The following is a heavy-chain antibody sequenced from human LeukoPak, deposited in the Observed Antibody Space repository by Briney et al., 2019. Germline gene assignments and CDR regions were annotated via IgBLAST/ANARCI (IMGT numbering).Heavy chain of an antibody. D-gene: IGHD3-3*01. CDR3: AREVYDFWSGYPISRDAFDI. CDR2: IYHSGST. Sequence: SETLSLTCTVSGYSISSGYYWGWIRQPPGKGLEWIGSIYHSGSTYYNPSLKSRVTISVDTSKNQFSLKLSSVTAADTAVYYCAREVYDFWSGYPISRDAFDIWGQGKMVTVFS. CDR1: GYSISSGYY. V-gene: IGHV4-38-2*02. J-gene: IGHJ3*02.